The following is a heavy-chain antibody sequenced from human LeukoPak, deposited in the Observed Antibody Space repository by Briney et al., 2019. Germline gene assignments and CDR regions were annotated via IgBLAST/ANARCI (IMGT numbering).Heavy chain of an antibody. Sequence: SETLSLTCTVSGGSISSSSYYWAWIRQPPGKGLEWIGCMFYSGGTYYNPSLKSRVTISTDTSKNQFSLKVNSVTVADTAVYYCARLVRYCTTNSCYPFDYWGQGTLVTVSS. J-gene: IGHJ4*02. CDR2: MFYSGGT. CDR3: ARLVRYCTTNSCYPFDY. D-gene: IGHD2-2*01. V-gene: IGHV4-39*01. CDR1: GGSISSSSYY.